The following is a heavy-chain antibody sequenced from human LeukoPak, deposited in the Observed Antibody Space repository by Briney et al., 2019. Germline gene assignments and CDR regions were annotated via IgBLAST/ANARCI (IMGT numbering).Heavy chain of an antibody. CDR1: GFTFSNAW. J-gene: IGHJ5*02. D-gene: IGHD2-15*01. V-gene: IGHV3-15*01. CDR3: TTELGYCSGGSCPVPNWFDP. CDR2: IKSKTDGGTT. Sequence: GRSLRLSCAVSGFTFSNAWMSWVRQPPGQGLEWDGRIKSKTDGGTTDYAAPVKGRFTISRHDSKNTLYLQMHSLKTEDTAVYYCTTELGYCSGGSCPVPNWFDPWGQGTLVTVSS.